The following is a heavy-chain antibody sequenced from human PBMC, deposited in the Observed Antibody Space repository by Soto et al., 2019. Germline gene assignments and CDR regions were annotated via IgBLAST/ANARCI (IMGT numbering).Heavy chain of an antibody. D-gene: IGHD1-1*01. CDR2: IIPILGIA. J-gene: IGHJ4*02. Sequence: QVQLVQSGAEVKKPGSSVKVSCKASGGTFSSYTISWVRQAPGQGLEWMGRIIPILGIANYAQKFQGRVTITADKSTSTAYMELSSLRSEDTAVYYCARGELEQHTPPFDYWGQGTLVTVSS. CDR1: GGTFSSYT. CDR3: ARGELEQHTPPFDY. V-gene: IGHV1-69*02.